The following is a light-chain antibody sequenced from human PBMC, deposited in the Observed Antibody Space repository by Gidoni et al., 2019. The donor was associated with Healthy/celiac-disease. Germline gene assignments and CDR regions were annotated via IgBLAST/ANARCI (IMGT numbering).Light chain of an antibody. Sequence: DGKMMQSPSSLSVSVGDRVTSTCRASQRISSYLDWYQQKPAKAPTLLIYAASSWQSGVPPRFSGSGSGTDFTLTINRLQPEAFAAYYCQQSYNTPRTFGQGTRVEVK. J-gene: IGKJ5*01. CDR1: QRISSY. V-gene: IGKV1-39*01. CDR3: QQSYNTPRT. CDR2: AAS.